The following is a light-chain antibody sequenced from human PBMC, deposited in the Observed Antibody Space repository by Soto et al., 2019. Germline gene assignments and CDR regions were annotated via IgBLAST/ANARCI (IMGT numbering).Light chain of an antibody. J-gene: IGKJ3*01. CDR1: QSVSID. V-gene: IGKV3-11*01. Sequence: EVVLTQSPATLSLSPGDRATLSCRASQSVSIDFAWYQQKPGQAPRLLIYDASSRATGIPARFSGSGSGTDFTVTISSLEPEDFAVYYCQHRHNFGPGTKVDIK. CDR2: DAS. CDR3: QHRHN.